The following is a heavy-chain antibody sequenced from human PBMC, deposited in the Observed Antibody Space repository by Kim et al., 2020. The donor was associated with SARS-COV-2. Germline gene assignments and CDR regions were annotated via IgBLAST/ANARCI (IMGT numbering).Heavy chain of an antibody. V-gene: IGHV3-21*01. Sequence: GGSLRLSCAASGFNFSSYSMNWVRQAPGKGLEWVSSISSSSGYIYYADSVKGRFTISRDNAKNSLYLQMNSLRAEDTAVYYCARGDGSCSILLDDFDNWG. J-gene: IGHJ4*01. CDR3: ARGDGSCSILLDDFDN. D-gene: IGHD2-15*01. CDR1: GFNFSSYS. CDR2: ISSSSGYI.